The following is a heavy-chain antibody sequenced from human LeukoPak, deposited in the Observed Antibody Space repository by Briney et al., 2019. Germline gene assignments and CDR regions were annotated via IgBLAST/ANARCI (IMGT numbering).Heavy chain of an antibody. Sequence: SETLSLTCTGSGGSISSYYWSWLGQAPGKGLEWIGDIYYSGRTYYNHSLNSRATISVDRSEKQFSLKLSSVTAADTAVYYCAREVGRITIFGVVHTPSPTLSDYYYYMDVWGKGTTVTVSS. CDR3: AREVGRITIFGVVHTPSPTLSDYYYYMDV. J-gene: IGHJ6*03. V-gene: IGHV4-59*01. CDR1: GGSISSYY. CDR2: IYYSGRT. D-gene: IGHD3-3*01.